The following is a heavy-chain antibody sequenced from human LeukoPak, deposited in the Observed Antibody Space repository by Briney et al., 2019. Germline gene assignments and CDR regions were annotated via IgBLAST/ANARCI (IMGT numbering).Heavy chain of an antibody. CDR2: IYYSEST. V-gene: IGHV4-39*01. Sequence: SETLSLTCTVSGGSISSSSYYWGWIRQPPGKGLEWIGSIYYSESTYYNPSLKSRVTISVDTSKNQFSLKLSSVTAADTAVYYCARLVGTIFGVVTHQYYYYYMDVWGKGTTVTVSS. CDR3: ARLVGTIFGVVTHQYYYYYMDV. J-gene: IGHJ6*03. CDR1: GGSISSSSYY. D-gene: IGHD3-3*01.